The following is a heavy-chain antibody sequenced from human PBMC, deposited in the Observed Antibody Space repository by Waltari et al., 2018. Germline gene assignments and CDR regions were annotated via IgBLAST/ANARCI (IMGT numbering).Heavy chain of an antibody. CDR2: IKPYGSQQ. Sequence: EVQLVDSGGGLVQPGGSLRLSCAASGFTFSSNWMSWVRQAPGGGLEWLANIKPYGSQQYYVESVRGRFSISRDNAKNSLYLQLNSLRAEDTAIYYCARDFNWGWDFWGQGTLVTVSS. J-gene: IGHJ4*02. CDR1: GFTFSSNW. V-gene: IGHV3-7*03. D-gene: IGHD7-27*01. CDR3: ARDFNWGWDF.